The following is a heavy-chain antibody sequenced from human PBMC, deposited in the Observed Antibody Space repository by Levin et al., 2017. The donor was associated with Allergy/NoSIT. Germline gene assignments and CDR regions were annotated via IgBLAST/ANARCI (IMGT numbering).Heavy chain of an antibody. J-gene: IGHJ6*02. Sequence: PGGSLRLSCAASGFTFSDYYMSWIRQAPGKGLEWLSYITSSGSTIYYADSVKGRFTISRDNAKNSLYLQMNSLRAEDTAVYYCARVEVVVTSLRFVYYYGMDVWGQGTTVTVSS. CDR3: ARVEVVVTSLRFVYYYGMDV. CDR1: GFTFSDYY. V-gene: IGHV3-11*01. D-gene: IGHD2-21*02. CDR2: ITSSGSTI.